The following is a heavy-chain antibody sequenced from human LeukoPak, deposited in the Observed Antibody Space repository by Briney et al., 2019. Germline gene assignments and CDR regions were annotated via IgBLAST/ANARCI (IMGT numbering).Heavy chain of an antibody. J-gene: IGHJ4*02. D-gene: IGHD5-24*01. V-gene: IGHV3-7*01. CDR1: GFTVSSNY. CDR3: TRSRRDGNDY. Sequence: GGSLRLPCAASGFTVSSNYMSWVRQAPGKGLEWVANIKQDGSEKYYVDSVKGRFTISRDNAKRSLDLQVNSLRAEDTAVYYCTRSRRDGNDYWGQGTLVTVSS. CDR2: IKQDGSEK.